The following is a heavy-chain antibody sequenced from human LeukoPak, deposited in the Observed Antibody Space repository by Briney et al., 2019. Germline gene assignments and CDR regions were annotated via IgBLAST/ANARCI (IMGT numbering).Heavy chain of an antibody. CDR2: IKQDGSEK. CDR3: ARDQWQWLGHFDY. D-gene: IGHD6-19*01. V-gene: IGHV3-7*04. Sequence: GGSLILSCAASGFSFSNYWMSWVRQAPGKGLEWVANIKQDGSEKYYVDSVKGRFTISRDNAKNSLFLQMNSLRAEDTAVYYCARDQWQWLGHFDYWGQGTLVTVSS. J-gene: IGHJ4*02. CDR1: GFSFSNYW.